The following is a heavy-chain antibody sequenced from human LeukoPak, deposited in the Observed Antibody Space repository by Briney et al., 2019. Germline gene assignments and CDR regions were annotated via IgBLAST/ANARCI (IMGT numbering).Heavy chain of an antibody. D-gene: IGHD3-10*01. CDR1: GFTFSSYW. Sequence: GGSLRLSCAASGFTFSSYWMHWVRHAPGKGLVWVSRINSDGSSTSYADSVKGRFTISRDNAKNTLYLQMNSLRAEDTAVYYCAREEYGSGSYHLDYWGQGTLVTVSS. J-gene: IGHJ4*02. CDR3: AREEYGSGSYHLDY. CDR2: INSDGSST. V-gene: IGHV3-74*01.